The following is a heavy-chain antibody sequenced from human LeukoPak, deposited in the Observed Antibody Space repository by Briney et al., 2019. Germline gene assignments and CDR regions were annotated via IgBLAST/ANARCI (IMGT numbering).Heavy chain of an antibody. V-gene: IGHV3-7*01. D-gene: IGHD6-13*01. Sequence: GGSLRLSCTASGFTLRRYWTSWVRQAPGKGLEWVANIKQDGSEKYYVDSVKGRFTISRDNAKNSLYLYMNSLRAEDTAVYYCAREGIAAAGDYWGQGTLVTVSS. CDR2: IKQDGSEK. CDR1: GFTLRRYW. CDR3: AREGIAAAGDY. J-gene: IGHJ4*02.